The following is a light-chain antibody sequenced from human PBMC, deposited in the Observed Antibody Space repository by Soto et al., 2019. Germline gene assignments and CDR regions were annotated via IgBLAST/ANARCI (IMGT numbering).Light chain of an antibody. CDR2: GAS. CDR3: QQYNNWPYT. Sequence: EIVMTQSPATLSVSPGDRATLSCRASQSVSSNLAWYQQNPGQAPRRLIYGASTRATGIPARFSGSGSGTEFTLTISSLQSEDFAVYYCQQYNNWPYTFGQGTKLEIK. J-gene: IGKJ2*01. CDR1: QSVSSN. V-gene: IGKV3-15*01.